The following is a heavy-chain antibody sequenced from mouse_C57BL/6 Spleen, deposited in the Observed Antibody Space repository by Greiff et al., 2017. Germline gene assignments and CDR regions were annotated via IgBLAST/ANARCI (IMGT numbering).Heavy chain of an antibody. CDR3: ARWRTTVVAMGYYYAMDY. Sequence: EVQLQQSGPVLVKPGASVKMSCKASGYTFTDYYMNWVKQSHGKSLEWIGVINPYNGGTSYNQKFKGKATLTVDKSSSTAYMELNSLTSEDSAVYYCARWRTTVVAMGYYYAMDYWGQGTSVTVSS. CDR1: GYTFTDYY. V-gene: IGHV1-19*01. J-gene: IGHJ4*01. D-gene: IGHD1-1*01. CDR2: INPYNGGT.